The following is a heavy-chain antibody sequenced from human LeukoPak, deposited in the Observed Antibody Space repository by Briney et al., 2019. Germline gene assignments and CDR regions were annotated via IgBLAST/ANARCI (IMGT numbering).Heavy chain of an antibody. CDR3: ARDIWRWLL. J-gene: IGHJ4*02. CDR2: ISYDGSNK. V-gene: IGHV3-30-3*01. CDR1: GFTFSSYA. Sequence: GGSLRLSCAASGFTFSSYAMHWVRQAPGKGLEWVAVISYDGSNKYYADSVKGRFTISRDNSKNTLYLQMNSLRAEDTAVYYCARDIWRWLLWGEGTLVTVSS. D-gene: IGHD2-15*01.